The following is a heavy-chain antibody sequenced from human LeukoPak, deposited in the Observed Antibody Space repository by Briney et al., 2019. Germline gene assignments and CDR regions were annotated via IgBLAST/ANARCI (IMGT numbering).Heavy chain of an antibody. CDR2: IIPIFGTA. CDR1: GGTFSSYA. J-gene: IGHJ4*02. Sequence: SVKVSCKASGGTFSSYAISWVRQAPGQGLEWMGGIIPIFGTANYAQKFQGRVTITADESTSTAHMELSSLRSEDTAVYYCARVIGFGEPFDYWGQGTLVTVSS. V-gene: IGHV1-69*13. D-gene: IGHD3-10*01. CDR3: ARVIGFGEPFDY.